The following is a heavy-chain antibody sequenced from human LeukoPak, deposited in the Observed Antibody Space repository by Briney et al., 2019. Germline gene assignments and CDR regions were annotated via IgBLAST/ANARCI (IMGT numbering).Heavy chain of an antibody. D-gene: IGHD2-21*02. CDR1: GFIFYDYV. J-gene: IGHJ4*02. CDR2: ISWTGATL. V-gene: IGHV3-9*01. Sequence: GGSLRLSCAASGFIFYDYVMHRVRQAPGKGLEWVSGISWTGATLGYADSVKGRFTISRDDAKNSLYLQMNSLRVEDTAWYYCAKAGDERELDYWGQGTLVTVSA. CDR3: AKAGDERELDY.